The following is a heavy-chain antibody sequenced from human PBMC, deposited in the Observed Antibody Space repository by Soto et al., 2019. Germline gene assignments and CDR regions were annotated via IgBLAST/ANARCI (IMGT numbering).Heavy chain of an antibody. CDR2: ICCGGSNK. CDR3: AIDPSDDVLDI. Sequence: PGGCMRLCFEACMYPFSSSCIPCARPAPGKGLEWVAVICCGGSNKYYADSVKGRFTISRDNAKNTLYLQMNSLRAEDTAVYYCAIDPSDDVLDILGQGTMVTVS. V-gene: IGHV3-33*03. J-gene: IGHJ3*02. CDR1: MYPFSSSC.